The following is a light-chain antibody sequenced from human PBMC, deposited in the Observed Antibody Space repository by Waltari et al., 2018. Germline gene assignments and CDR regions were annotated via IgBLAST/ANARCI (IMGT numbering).Light chain of an antibody. V-gene: IGKV1-5*03. J-gene: IGKJ4*01. CDR3: QQYDTDST. CDR1: QSISTW. Sequence: DIQMTQSPSTLSASVGDRVTITCRASQSISTWLAWYQQKPGKAPKLLIYRASSLESGVPSRFSGSGSGTEFTLTISSQQPDDFATYYCQQYDTDSTFGGGTKVEIK. CDR2: RAS.